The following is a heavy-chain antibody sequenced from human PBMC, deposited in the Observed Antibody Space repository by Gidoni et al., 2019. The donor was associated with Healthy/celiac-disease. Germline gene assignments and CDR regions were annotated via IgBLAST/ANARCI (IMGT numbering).Heavy chain of an antibody. D-gene: IGHD6-13*01. CDR3: ARDRGDGAAAIFDY. CDR2: IWYDGSNK. CDR1: GFTFSSYG. Sequence: QVQLVESGGGVVQPGRSLRLSCAASGFTFSSYGMHWVRQAPGKGLEWVAVIWYDGSNKYYADSVKGRFTISRDNSKNTLYLQMNSLRAEDTAVYYCARDRGDGAAAIFDYWGQGTLVTVSS. V-gene: IGHV3-33*01. J-gene: IGHJ4*02.